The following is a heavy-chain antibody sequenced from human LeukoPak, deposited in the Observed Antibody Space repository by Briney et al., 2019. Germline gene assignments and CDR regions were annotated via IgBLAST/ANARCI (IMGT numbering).Heavy chain of an antibody. CDR2: INPNSGGR. CDR3: AREGDIVVVPTAPGY. CDR1: GYTFTGYY. J-gene: IGHJ4*02. V-gene: IGHV1-2*02. D-gene: IGHD2-2*01. Sequence: GASVKVSCKASGYTFTGYYMHWVRQAPGQGLEWMGWINPNSGGRNYAQKFQGRVTMTRDTSISTGYMELSRLRSDDTAVYYCAREGDIVVVPTAPGYWGQGTLVTVSS.